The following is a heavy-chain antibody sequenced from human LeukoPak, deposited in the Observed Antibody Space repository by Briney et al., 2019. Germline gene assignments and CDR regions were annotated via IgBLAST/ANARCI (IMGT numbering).Heavy chain of an antibody. CDR3: ARGRGDYDILTGYHPN. J-gene: IGHJ4*02. CDR1: GFTFSSHS. Sequence: GGSLRLSCAASGFTFSSHSMNWVRQAPGEGLEWVSSISSSSSYIYYADSVKGRFTISRDNAKNSLYLQMNSLRAEDTAVYYCARGRGDYDILTGYHPNWGQGTLVTVSS. D-gene: IGHD3-9*01. V-gene: IGHV3-21*01. CDR2: ISSSSSYI.